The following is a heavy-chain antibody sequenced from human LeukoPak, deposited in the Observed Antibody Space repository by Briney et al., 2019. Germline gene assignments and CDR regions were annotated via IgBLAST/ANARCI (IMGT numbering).Heavy chain of an antibody. CDR3: ASPTPNIAAAVSAY. CDR2: IYSGGTT. CDR1: GFTFSSYS. J-gene: IGHJ4*02. D-gene: IGHD6-13*01. V-gene: IGHV3-66*01. Sequence: GGSLRLSCAASGFTFSSYSMNWVRQAPGKGLEWVSVIYSGGTTYYADSVKGRFTISRDNSKNTLYLQMNSLRAEDTAVYYCASPTPNIAAAVSAYWGQGTLVTVSS.